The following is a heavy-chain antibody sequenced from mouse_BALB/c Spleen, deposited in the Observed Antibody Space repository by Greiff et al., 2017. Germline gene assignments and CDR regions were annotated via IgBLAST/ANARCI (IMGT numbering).Heavy chain of an antibody. D-gene: IGHD1-1*01. J-gene: IGHJ2*01. V-gene: IGHV1-69*02. CDR2: IDPSDSYT. CDR3: ARTSLLLFDY. CDR1: GYTFTSYW. Sequence: QVQLQQSGAELVKPGASVKLSCKASGYTFTSYWMHWVKQRPGQGLEWIGEIDPSDSYTNYNQKFKGKATLTVDKSSSTAYMQLSSLTSEDSAVYYCARTSLLLFDYWGQGTTLTVSS.